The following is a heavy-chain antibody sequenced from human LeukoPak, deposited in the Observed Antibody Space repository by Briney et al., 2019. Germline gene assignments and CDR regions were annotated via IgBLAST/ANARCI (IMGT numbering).Heavy chain of an antibody. J-gene: IGHJ4*02. Sequence: SETLSLTCTVSGGSISSYYWSWIRQPPGKGLEWIGYIYYSGSTNYNPSLKSRVTISVDTSKNQFSLKLSSVTAADTAVYYCARFRIAAAGTGADYWGQGTLVTVSS. D-gene: IGHD6-13*01. CDR2: IYYSGST. V-gene: IGHV4-59*08. CDR1: GGSISSYY. CDR3: ARFRIAAAGTGADY.